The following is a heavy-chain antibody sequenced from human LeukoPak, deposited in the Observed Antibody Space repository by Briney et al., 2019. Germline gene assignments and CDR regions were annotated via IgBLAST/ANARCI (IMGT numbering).Heavy chain of an antibody. Sequence: PGGSLRLSSAASGFTFSSSWMLCGRQAPGKGLVWVSRINSDGSSTSYADSVKGRFTISRDNAKNTLYLQMNSLRAEDTAVYYCARAAAAAATYWGQGTLVTVSS. D-gene: IGHD6-25*01. V-gene: IGHV3-74*01. CDR1: GFTFSSSW. CDR3: ARAAAAAATY. CDR2: INSDGSST. J-gene: IGHJ4*02.